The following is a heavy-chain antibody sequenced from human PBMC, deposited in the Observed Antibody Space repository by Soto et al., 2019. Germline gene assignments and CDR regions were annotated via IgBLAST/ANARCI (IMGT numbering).Heavy chain of an antibody. D-gene: IGHD3-22*01. J-gene: IGHJ4*02. CDR1: GFTFSSYS. V-gene: IGHV3-48*02. CDR2: ISSSSSTI. CDR3: AREETPYYYDSSGYFFHY. Sequence: GGSLRLSCAASGFTFSSYSMNWVRQAPGKGLEWVSYISSSSSTIYYADSVKGRFTISRDNAKNSLYLQMNSLRDEDTAVYYCAREETPYYYDSSGYFFHYWGQGTLVTVS.